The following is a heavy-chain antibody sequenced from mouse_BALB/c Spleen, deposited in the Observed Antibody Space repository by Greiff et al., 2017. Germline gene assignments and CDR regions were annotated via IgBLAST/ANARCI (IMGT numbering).Heavy chain of an antibody. Sequence: EVQLVESGGGLVQPGGSMKLSCVASGFTFSNYWMNWVRQSPEKGLEWVAEIRLKSNNYATHYAESVKGRFTISRDDSKSSVYLQMNNLRAEDTGIYYCTRRTGTFYAMDYWGQGTSVTVSS. D-gene: IGHD4-1*01. CDR1: GFTFSNYW. V-gene: IGHV6-6*02. J-gene: IGHJ4*01. CDR2: IRLKSNNYAT. CDR3: TRRTGTFYAMDY.